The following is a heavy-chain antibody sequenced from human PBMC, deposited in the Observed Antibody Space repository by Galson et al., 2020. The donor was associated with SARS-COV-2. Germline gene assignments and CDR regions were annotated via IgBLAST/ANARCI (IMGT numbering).Heavy chain of an antibody. Sequence: GESLKISCAASGFTFSSYGMHWVRQAPGKGLEWVAFIRYDGSNKYYADSVKGRFTISRDNSKNTLYLQMNSLRAEDTAVYYCAKEYSSSVDYWGQGTLVTVSS. D-gene: IGHD6-6*01. J-gene: IGHJ4*02. CDR2: IRYDGSNK. CDR1: GFTFSSYG. CDR3: AKEYSSSVDY. V-gene: IGHV3-30*02.